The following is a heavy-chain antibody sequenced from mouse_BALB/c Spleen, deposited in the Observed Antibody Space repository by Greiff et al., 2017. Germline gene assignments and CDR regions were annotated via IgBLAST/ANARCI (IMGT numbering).Heavy chain of an antibody. CDR3: ARGHYYGSSYLPYYCDY. V-gene: IGHV5-4*02. J-gene: IGHJ2*01. CDR1: GFTFSDYY. CDR2: ISDGGSYT. Sequence: EVQGVESGGGLVKPGGSLQLSCAASGFTFSDYYMYWVRQTPEKRLEWVATISDGGSYTYYPDSVKGRFTISRDNAKNNLYLQMSSRKSEDTAMYYCARGHYYGSSYLPYYCDYWGQGTTRTVSS. D-gene: IGHD1-1*01.